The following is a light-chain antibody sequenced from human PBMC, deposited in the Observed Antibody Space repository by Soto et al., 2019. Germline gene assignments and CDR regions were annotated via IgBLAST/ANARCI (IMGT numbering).Light chain of an antibody. CDR1: QNIRTS. J-gene: IGKJ1*01. Sequence: QMTQSPSSLSASVGARVTITCRASQNIRTSLNWYQQKPGKAPNLLIYGASTLQSGVPSRFSGSASATDFTLTISSLQPEDFATYYCQQSYTTPRTFGQGTKVEIK. CDR2: GAS. V-gene: IGKV1-39*01. CDR3: QQSYTTPRT.